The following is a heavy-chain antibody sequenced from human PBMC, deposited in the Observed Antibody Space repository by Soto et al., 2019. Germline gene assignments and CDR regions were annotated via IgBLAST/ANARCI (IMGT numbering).Heavy chain of an antibody. CDR3: ARGALDTAMVESWFDP. CDR2: IAYDGSNK. Sequence: QVQLVESGGGVVQPGRSLRLSCAASGFTFSSYAMHWVRQAPGKGLEWVAGIAYDGSNKYYADSVKGRFTISRDNSKNTLYLQMNSLRAEDTAVYYCARGALDTAMVESWFDPWGQGTLVTVSS. D-gene: IGHD5-18*01. J-gene: IGHJ5*02. CDR1: GFTFSSYA. V-gene: IGHV3-30-3*01.